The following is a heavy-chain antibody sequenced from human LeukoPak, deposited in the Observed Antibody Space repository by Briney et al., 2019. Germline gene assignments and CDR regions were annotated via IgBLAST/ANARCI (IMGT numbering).Heavy chain of an antibody. V-gene: IGHV1-69*05. CDR3: ARAVGCYYGSGSYSANWFDP. CDR2: IIPIFGTA. J-gene: IGHJ5*02. D-gene: IGHD3-10*01. Sequence: SVKVSCKASGGTFSSYAISWVRQAPGQGLEWMGRIIPIFGTANYAQKFQGRVTITTDESTNTAYMVLSSLRSEDTAVYYCARAVGCYYGSGSYSANWFDPWGQGTLVTVSS. CDR1: GGTFSSYA.